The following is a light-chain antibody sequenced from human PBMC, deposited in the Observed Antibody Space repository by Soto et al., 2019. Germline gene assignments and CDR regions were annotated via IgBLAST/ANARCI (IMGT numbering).Light chain of an antibody. Sequence: QSALTQPASVSGSPGQSITISCTGTSSDVGSYNLVSWYQQHPGKAPKLMIYEGSKRPSGVSNRFSGSKSGNTASLTSSGLQAEDEADYYCCSYDVVFGGGTKLTVL. V-gene: IGLV2-23*01. CDR3: CSYDVV. CDR2: EGS. CDR1: SSDVGSYNL. J-gene: IGLJ2*01.